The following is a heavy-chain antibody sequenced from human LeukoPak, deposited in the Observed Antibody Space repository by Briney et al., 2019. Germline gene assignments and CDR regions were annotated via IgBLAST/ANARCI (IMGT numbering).Heavy chain of an antibody. J-gene: IGHJ5*02. CDR1: GGSISSGDYY. CDR3: ARVWYQLLAGWFDP. D-gene: IGHD2-2*01. CDR2: IYYSGST. V-gene: IGHV4-30-4*08. Sequence: PSETLSLTCTVSGGSISSGDYYWSWIRPPPGKGLEWIGYIYYSGSTYYNPSLKSRVTISVDTSKNQVSLKLSSVTATDTAVYYCARVWYQLLAGWFDPWGQGTLVTVSS.